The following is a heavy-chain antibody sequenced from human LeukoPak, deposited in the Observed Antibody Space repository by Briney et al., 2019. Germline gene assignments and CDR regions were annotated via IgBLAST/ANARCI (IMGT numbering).Heavy chain of an antibody. D-gene: IGHD4-17*01. Sequence: SVSVSCKASGGTFSSYAISWVRQAHGQGLEWMGSIIPILGITNYAQMFQGRVTNTADKSTSTAYMELSSLRSEDTAVYYCARSLHYGDFLFDYWGQGTRVTVSS. CDR3: ARSLHYGDFLFDY. J-gene: IGHJ4*02. CDR2: IIPILGIT. V-gene: IGHV1-69*04. CDR1: GGTFSSYA.